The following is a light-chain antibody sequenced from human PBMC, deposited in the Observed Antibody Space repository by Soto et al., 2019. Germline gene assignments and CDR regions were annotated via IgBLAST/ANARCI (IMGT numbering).Light chain of an antibody. J-gene: IGKJ1*01. CDR3: QQSYRLPRT. CDR1: QTISSS. CDR2: VAT. V-gene: IGKV1-39*01. Sequence: DIQMTQSPSSLSASVGDRVTITCRASQTISSSLNWYQQKAGRAPKLLIYVATSLQSGVPSRFSGSGSGTDFTLTISSLQPEDFATYYCQQSYRLPRTFGQGTKVEIK.